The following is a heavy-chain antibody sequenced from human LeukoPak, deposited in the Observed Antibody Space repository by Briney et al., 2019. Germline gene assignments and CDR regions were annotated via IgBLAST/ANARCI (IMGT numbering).Heavy chain of an antibody. CDR2: IYYSGST. CDR1: GGSFSGYY. Sequence: SETLSLTCAVYGGSFSGYYWGWIRQPPGKGLEWIGSIYYSGSTYYNPSLKSRVTISIDTSKNQFSLKLSSVTAADTAIYYCARAYSSSWYLNWFDPWGQGTLVTVSS. V-gene: IGHV4-34*01. D-gene: IGHD6-13*01. J-gene: IGHJ5*02. CDR3: ARAYSSSWYLNWFDP.